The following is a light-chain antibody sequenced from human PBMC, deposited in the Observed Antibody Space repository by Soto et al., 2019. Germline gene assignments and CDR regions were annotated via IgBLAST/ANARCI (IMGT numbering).Light chain of an antibody. Sequence: EILLTQSPATLSLSPGERATLSCGASQSVSRHLAWYQQKPGQAPRLLIYDASNRATGIPARFSGSGSGTDFNLTISSLEPEDFAVYYCQQRNNWTPVTFGGGTRWIS. CDR1: QSVSRH. J-gene: IGKJ4*01. V-gene: IGKV3-11*01. CDR3: QQRNNWTPVT. CDR2: DAS.